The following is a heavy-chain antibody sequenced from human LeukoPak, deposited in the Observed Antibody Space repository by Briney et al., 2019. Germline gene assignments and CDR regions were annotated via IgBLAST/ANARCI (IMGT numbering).Heavy chain of an antibody. Sequence: SETLSLTCTLCGGSISRYYWSWIRQPPEGGVEWIGFIYYSGSTNQNPSLKSRVSMSVDTSKRQFFMRLSSVTAADTAVYYCASSSAMVTHSFDYWGQGTLVTVSS. V-gene: IGHV4-59*08. CDR2: IYYSGST. CDR1: GGSISRYY. CDR3: ASSSAMVTHSFDY. J-gene: IGHJ4*02. D-gene: IGHD5-18*01.